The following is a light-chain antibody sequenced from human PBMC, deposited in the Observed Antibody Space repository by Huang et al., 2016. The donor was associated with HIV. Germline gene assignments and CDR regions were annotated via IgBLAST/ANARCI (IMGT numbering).Light chain of an antibody. Sequence: EIVLTQSPATLSLSPGERATLSCKASQSVSSTLACYQQKPGQPPRRLIHDTSNRTTGIPARFSGSESGEEFTLTISSLGPEDFAVYYCQQRSNWPLFTFGPGTKVDIK. CDR3: QQRSNWPLFT. CDR1: QSVSST. V-gene: IGKV3-11*01. CDR2: DTS. J-gene: IGKJ3*01.